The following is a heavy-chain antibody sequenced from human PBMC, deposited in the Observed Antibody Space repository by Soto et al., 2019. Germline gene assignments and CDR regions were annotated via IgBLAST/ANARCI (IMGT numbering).Heavy chain of an antibody. CDR2: IIPVFGTP. V-gene: IGHV1-69*12. CDR3: ARGDATKIIVTTYYGLDV. J-gene: IGHJ6*02. D-gene: IGHD3-22*01. CDR1: GGSFSNYG. Sequence: QVQVVQSGAEVKKPGSSVKVSCKASGGSFSNYGISWVRQAPGQGLEWMGGIIPVFGTPHYAQKFQDRVTITADESTITVYMDVSSLTSEDTAVYYCARGDATKIIVTTYYGLDVWGQGTTVTVSS.